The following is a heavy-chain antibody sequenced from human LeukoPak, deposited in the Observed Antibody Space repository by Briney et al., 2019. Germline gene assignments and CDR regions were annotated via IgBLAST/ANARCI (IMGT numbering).Heavy chain of an antibody. CDR3: ARPRVRGVIIRGFDY. V-gene: IGHV4-34*01. J-gene: IGHJ4*01. D-gene: IGHD3-10*01. Sequence: PSETLSLTCAVYGGSFSGYYWSWIRQPPGKGLEWIGEINHSGSTNYNPSLKSRVTISVDTSKNQFSLKLSSVTAADTAVYYCARPRVRGVIIRGFDYWGQGTLVTVSS. CDR1: GGSFSGYY. CDR2: INHSGST.